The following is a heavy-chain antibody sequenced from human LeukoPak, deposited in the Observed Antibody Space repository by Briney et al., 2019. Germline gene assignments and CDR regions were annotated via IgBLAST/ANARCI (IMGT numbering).Heavy chain of an antibody. J-gene: IGHJ4*02. D-gene: IGHD3-22*01. CDR1: GGTFSSYA. CDR2: INPSGGST. CDR3: AYFYDRRRGGQY. V-gene: IGHV1-46*01. Sequence: ASVKVSCKASGGTFSSYAISWVRQAPGQGLEWMGIINPSGGSTSYAQKFQGRVTMTRDMSTSTVYMELSRLRSDDTAVYYCAYFYDRRRGGQYWGQGTLVTVSS.